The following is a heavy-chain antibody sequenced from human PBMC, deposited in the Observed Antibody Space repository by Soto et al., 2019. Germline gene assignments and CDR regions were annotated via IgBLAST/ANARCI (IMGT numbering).Heavy chain of an antibody. CDR3: TVDYYDSSGYEGPLDAFDI. CDR1: GFTFGDYA. Sequence: SLRLSCTASGFTFGDYAMSWVCQAPGKGLEWVGFIRSKAYGGTTEYAASVKGRFTISRDDSKSIAYLQMNSLKTEDTAVYYCTVDYYDSSGYEGPLDAFDIWGQGTMVTVSS. J-gene: IGHJ3*02. D-gene: IGHD3-22*01. CDR2: IRSKAYGGTT. V-gene: IGHV3-49*04.